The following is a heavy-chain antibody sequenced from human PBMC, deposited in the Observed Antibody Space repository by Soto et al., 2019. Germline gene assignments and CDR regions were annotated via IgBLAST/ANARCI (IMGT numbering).Heavy chain of an antibody. V-gene: IGHV1-2*02. CDR3: ARSGYDSSGYYTSIDS. Sequence: QVQLVQSGAEVKKPGASVKVSCKASGYTFTGYYMHWVRQAPGQGLEWMGWINPNSGGTNYAQKFQGRVTMTRDTSISTAYMELSRLRSDDTAVYYCARSGYDSSGYYTSIDSWGQGTLVTVSS. CDR2: INPNSGGT. D-gene: IGHD3-22*01. J-gene: IGHJ4*02. CDR1: GYTFTGYY.